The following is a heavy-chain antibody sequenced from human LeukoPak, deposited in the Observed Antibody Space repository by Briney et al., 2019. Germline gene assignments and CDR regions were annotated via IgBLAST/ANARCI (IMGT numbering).Heavy chain of an antibody. CDR2: VSHDGDST. D-gene: IGHD6-13*01. CDR1: GFPFSNYA. CDR3: MRMRLASPGNVY. V-gene: IGHV3-30*04. Sequence: GGSLRLSCAASGFPFSNYAMNGVRQAPAKGLEWVSIVSHDGDSTYYAGSVKGRFTISRDNSKSTLYLQMNNLTAEDTAIYSCMRMRLASPGNVYWGQGTLVTVSS. J-gene: IGHJ4*02.